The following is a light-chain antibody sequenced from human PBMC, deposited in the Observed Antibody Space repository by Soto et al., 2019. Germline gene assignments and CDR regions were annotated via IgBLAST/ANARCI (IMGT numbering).Light chain of an antibody. CDR2: GAS. J-gene: IGKJ5*01. CDR3: QQHGTSPST. V-gene: IGKV1-9*01. Sequence: DIELTQSPCTLSLSLGERVTITCRASHGLGTFLAWYQQKPGQAPKLIIYGASTMHSGIPERFSGSGSGTEFTLTISGLQPEDFAAYRCQQHGTSPSTFGQGTRLEIK. CDR1: HGLGTF.